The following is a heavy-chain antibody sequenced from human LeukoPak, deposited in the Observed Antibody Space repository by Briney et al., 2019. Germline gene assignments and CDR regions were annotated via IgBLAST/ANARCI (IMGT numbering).Heavy chain of an antibody. CDR2: ISYDGSNK. CDR3: ARERIAARRAFDY. D-gene: IGHD6-6*01. V-gene: IGHV3-30*04. J-gene: IGHJ4*02. Sequence: GGSLRLSCAASGFTFSSYAMHWVRQAPGKGLEWVAVISYDGSNKYYADSVKGRFTISRDNSKNTLYLQMNSLRAEDTAAYYCARERIAARRAFDYWGQGTLVTVSS. CDR1: GFTFSSYA.